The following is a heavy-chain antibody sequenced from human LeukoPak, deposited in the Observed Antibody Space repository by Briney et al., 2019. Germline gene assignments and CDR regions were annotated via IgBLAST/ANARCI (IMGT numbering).Heavy chain of an antibody. CDR2: ISSSGGST. J-gene: IGHJ4*02. V-gene: IGHV3-23*01. CDR3: AKDIVSGSYYYFGY. D-gene: IGHD1-26*01. Sequence: GGSLRLSCATSGFTFSSYAMSWVRQAPGKGLEWVSAISSSGGSTYYADSVKGRFTISRDNSKNTLYLQMDSLRADDTAVYYCAKDIVSGSYYYFGYWGQGTLVTVSS. CDR1: GFTFSSYA.